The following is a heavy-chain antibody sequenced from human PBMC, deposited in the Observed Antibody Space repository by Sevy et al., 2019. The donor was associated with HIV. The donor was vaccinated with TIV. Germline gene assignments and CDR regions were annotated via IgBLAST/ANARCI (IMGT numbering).Heavy chain of an antibody. J-gene: IGHJ6*02. CDR3: ARMGYCSSTSCYQLSYGMDV. CDR2: ISSSSSYI. Sequence: GGSLRLSCAASGFTFSSYSMNWVRQAPGKGLEWVSSISSSSSYIYYADSVKGRFTISRDNAKNSLYLQMNRLRAEDTAVYYCARMGYCSSTSCYQLSYGMDVWGQRTTVTVSS. CDR1: GFTFSSYS. V-gene: IGHV3-21*01. D-gene: IGHD2-2*01.